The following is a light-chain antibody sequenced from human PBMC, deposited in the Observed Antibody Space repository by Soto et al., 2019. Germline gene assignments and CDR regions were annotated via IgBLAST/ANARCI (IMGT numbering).Light chain of an antibody. CDR2: GAS. CDR3: QQYNSYSRT. J-gene: IGKJ1*01. CDR1: QSISSSY. Sequence: EIVLTQSPGTLSLSPGERATLSCRASQSISSSYLAWYQQKPGQAPRLLVYGASSRATGIPDRFSGSGSGTDFTLTISRLEPEDFATYYCQQYNSYSRTFGQGTKVEIK. V-gene: IGKV3-20*01.